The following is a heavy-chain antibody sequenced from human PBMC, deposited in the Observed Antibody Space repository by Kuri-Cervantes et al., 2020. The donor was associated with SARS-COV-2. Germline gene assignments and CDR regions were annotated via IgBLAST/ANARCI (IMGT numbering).Heavy chain of an antibody. CDR1: GVSISNTYY. CDR2: IYHTGST. Sequence: SETLSLTCAVSGVSISNTYYWAWVRRAPGKGLEWIGSIYHTGSTYYNPSLKTRVTISLDMSKNHFSLNLNSVTAADTAVYFCARGWGRYLLLDYYYNGMDVWGQGTTVTVSS. J-gene: IGHJ6*02. CDR3: ARGWGRYLLLDYYYNGMDV. D-gene: IGHD2/OR15-2a*01. V-gene: IGHV4-39*02.